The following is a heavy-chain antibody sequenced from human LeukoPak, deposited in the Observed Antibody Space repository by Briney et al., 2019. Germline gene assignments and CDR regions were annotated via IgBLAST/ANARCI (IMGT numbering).Heavy chain of an antibody. V-gene: IGHV4-59*01. D-gene: IGHD3-9*01. CDR2: IYYSGST. J-gene: IGHJ4*02. CDR3: AREKVQILTDYYREGEIDY. CDR1: GGSISSYY. Sequence: SETLSLTCTVSGGSISSYYWSWIRQPPGKGLEWIGDIYYSGSTNYNPSLKSRVTISVETSKNQFSLKLSSVSAADTAVYYCAREKVQILTDYYREGEIDYWGQGTLVTVSS.